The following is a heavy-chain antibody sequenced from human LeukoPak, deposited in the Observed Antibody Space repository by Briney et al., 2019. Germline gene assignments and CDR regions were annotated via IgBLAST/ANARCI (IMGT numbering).Heavy chain of an antibody. CDR2: ITPILGIA. J-gene: IGHJ5*02. Sequence: ASVKVSCKASGGTFISYAMSWARQAPGQGREWMGGITPILGIANYPQKFQGRVTITADKSTSTAYMELSSLRSEDTAVYYCARDSHDYGDPNWFDPWGQGTLVTVSS. V-gene: IGHV1-69*04. CDR3: ARDSHDYGDPNWFDP. D-gene: IGHD4-17*01. CDR1: GGTFISYA.